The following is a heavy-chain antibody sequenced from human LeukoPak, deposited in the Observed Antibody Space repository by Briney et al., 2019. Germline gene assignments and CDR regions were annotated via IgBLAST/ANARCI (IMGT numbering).Heavy chain of an antibody. CDR2: IDSDTYGNTI. J-gene: IGHJ6*02. CDR3: AKDQEGATFSYYYYGMDV. CDR1: GFSFSDYW. D-gene: IGHD1-26*01. Sequence: GGSLRLSCAASGFSFSDYWMSWVRQAPGKGLEWISYIDSDTYGNTIYYPHTVKGRFTISRDNAKNSLYLQMDSLRDEDTAVYYCAKDQEGATFSYYYYGMDVWGQGTTVTVSS. V-gene: IGHV3-48*02.